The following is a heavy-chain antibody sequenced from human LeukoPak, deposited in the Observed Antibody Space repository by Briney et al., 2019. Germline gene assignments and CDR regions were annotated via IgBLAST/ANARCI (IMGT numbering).Heavy chain of an antibody. V-gene: IGHV4-61*01. CDR3: AREIVVVPAAMLGWFDP. CDR2: IYYSGST. J-gene: IGHJ5*02. CDR1: GGSISTTNYY. Sequence: SETLSLTCTVSGGSISTTNYYWSWIRQPPGKGLEWIGYIYYSGSTNYNPSLKSRVTMSVDTSKNQFSLKLSSVTAADTAVYYCAREIVVVPAAMLGWFDPWGQGTLVTVSS. D-gene: IGHD2-2*01.